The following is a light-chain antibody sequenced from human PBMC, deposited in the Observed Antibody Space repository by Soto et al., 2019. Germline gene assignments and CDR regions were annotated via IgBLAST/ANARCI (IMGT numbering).Light chain of an antibody. J-gene: IGKJ1*01. CDR1: QSVGRN. Sequence: EIVLTQSPFTLSVSPGETATLSCRSSQSVGRNLAWYQQKPGQAPRLLLYGTSTRATGIPARFSGSGSGTEFTLIITSLQSEDFAVYYCQHYDNWPPWTFGQGTKVDIK. CDR2: GTS. CDR3: QHYDNWPPWT. V-gene: IGKV3-15*01.